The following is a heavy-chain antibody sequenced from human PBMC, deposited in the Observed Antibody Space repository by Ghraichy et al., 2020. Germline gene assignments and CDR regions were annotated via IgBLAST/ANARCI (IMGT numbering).Heavy chain of an antibody. V-gene: IGHV3-48*02. CDR3: ARASKVVRFYYYDGMDV. D-gene: IGHD4-23*01. Sequence: SCVGSGFTFSGYNMNWVRQSPGKGLEWVSYITSSSRSIFYADSVKGRFTISRDNAQNSLYLQMNSLRDDDTAVYYCARASKVVRFYYYDGMDVWGQGTTVTVSS. CDR2: ITSSSRSI. CDR1: GFTFSGYN. J-gene: IGHJ6*02.